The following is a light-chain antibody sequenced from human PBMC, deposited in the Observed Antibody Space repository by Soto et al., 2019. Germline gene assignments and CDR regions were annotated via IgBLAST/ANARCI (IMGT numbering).Light chain of an antibody. CDR1: SSDVGGYND. CDR2: EVR. V-gene: IGLV2-14*01. J-gene: IGLJ1*01. Sequence: QSALTQPASVSGSPGQSITISCTGTSSDVGGYNDVSWYQQHPGKAPKVMIYEVRNRPSGVSNRFSGSKSGNTASLTISGLQAEDEADYYCSSYTSSSTDVFGTGTKLTVL. CDR3: SSYTSSSTDV.